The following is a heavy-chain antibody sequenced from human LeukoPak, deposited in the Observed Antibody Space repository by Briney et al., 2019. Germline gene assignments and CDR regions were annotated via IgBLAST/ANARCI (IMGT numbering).Heavy chain of an antibody. CDR2: ISETI. CDR1: GFVFSRDN. Sequence: GGSLRLSCIASGFVFSRDNMNWVRQAPGKGLEWVAHISETIYYADSVQGRFTISRDNAKNSLYLQMSNLRVDDTAMYYCVREVGRPKTFYFDSWGRGTPVTVSS. V-gene: IGHV3-48*04. J-gene: IGHJ4*02. CDR3: VREVGRPKTFYFDS. D-gene: IGHD3-16*01.